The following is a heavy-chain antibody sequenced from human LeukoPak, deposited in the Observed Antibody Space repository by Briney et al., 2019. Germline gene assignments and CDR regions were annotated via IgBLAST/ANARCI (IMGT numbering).Heavy chain of an antibody. CDR1: GFTFNSYG. Sequence: GGSLRLSCAASGFTFNSYGMHWVRQAPGKGLEWVAVAYGDGDSKYYAGSVKGRFTISKDTSKNTLYLQMSSLRAEDTALYYCATGGGFYYSHWGQGTLVTVSS. V-gene: IGHV3-33*01. CDR2: AYGDGDSK. CDR3: ATGGGFYYSH. D-gene: IGHD2-21*01. J-gene: IGHJ4*02.